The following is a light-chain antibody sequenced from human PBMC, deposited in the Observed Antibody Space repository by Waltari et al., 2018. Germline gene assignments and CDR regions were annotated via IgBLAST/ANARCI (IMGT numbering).Light chain of an antibody. CDR2: EVT. Sequence: QSALTQPPSVSGSPGQSVTISCTGTSSDVGSYHRVSWYQQRPGSAPKVIIYEVTHRPPGVPDRFPGSKSGNPASLSVAGLQAEDEANYYCSSYRSNTTWVFGGGTQLTVL. V-gene: IGLV2-18*02. CDR1: SSDVGSYHR. J-gene: IGLJ3*02. CDR3: SSYRSNTTWV.